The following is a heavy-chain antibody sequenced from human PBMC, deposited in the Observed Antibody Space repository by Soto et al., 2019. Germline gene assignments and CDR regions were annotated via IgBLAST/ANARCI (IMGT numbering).Heavy chain of an antibody. Sequence: VAVIWYDGSNKYYADSVKGRFTISRDNSKNTLYLQMNSLRAEDTAVYYCARDEVGATTLTYYYYYGMDVWGQGTTVTVSS. J-gene: IGHJ6*02. CDR2: IWYDGSNK. CDR3: ARDEVGATTLTYYYYYGMDV. V-gene: IGHV3-33*01. D-gene: IGHD1-26*01.